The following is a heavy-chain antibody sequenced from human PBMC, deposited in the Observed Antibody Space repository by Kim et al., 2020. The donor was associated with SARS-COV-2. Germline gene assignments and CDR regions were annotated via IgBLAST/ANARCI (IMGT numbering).Heavy chain of an antibody. V-gene: IGHV1-69*13. J-gene: IGHJ6*02. CDR2: IIPIFGTA. D-gene: IGHD2-2*03. CDR1: GGTFSSYA. Sequence: SVKVSCKASGGTFSSYAISWVRQAPGQGLEWMGGIIPIFGTANYAQKFQGRVTITADESTSTAYMELSSLRSEDTAVYYCARDGFGYYYGMDVWGQGTTVTVSS. CDR3: ARDGFGYYYGMDV.